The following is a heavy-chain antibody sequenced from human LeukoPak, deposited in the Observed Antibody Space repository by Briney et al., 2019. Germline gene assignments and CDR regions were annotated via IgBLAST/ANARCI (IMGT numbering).Heavy chain of an antibody. CDR1: GGSISSYY. Sequence: KASETLSLTCTISGGSISSYYWSWIRQPPGKGLEWIGDIYYSGSTNYNPSLKSRVTMSVDTSKNQFSLKLSSVTAADTAVYYCARDRGITIFGVVSEYGMDVWGQGTTVTVSS. CDR3: ARDRGITIFGVVSEYGMDV. J-gene: IGHJ6*02. CDR2: IYYSGST. D-gene: IGHD3-3*01. V-gene: IGHV4-59*12.